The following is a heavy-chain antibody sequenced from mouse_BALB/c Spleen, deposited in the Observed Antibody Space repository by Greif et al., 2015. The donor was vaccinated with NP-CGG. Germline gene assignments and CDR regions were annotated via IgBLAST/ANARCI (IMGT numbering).Heavy chain of an antibody. D-gene: IGHD1-2*01. V-gene: IGHV14-1*02. CDR3: ASLTTATATDY. CDR1: GFNIKDYY. Sequence: VHVKQSGAELVMPGALVKLSCKASGFNIKDYYMHWVKQRPEQGLEWIGWIDPENGNTIYDPKFQGKASITADTSSNTAYLQLSSLTSEDTAVYYCASLTTATATDYWGQGTSVTVSS. CDR2: IDPENGNT. J-gene: IGHJ4*01.